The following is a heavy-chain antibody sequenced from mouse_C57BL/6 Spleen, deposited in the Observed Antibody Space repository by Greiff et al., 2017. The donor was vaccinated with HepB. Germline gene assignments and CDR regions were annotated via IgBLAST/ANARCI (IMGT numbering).Heavy chain of an antibody. V-gene: IGHV1-64*01. CDR3: ARGWDVSWFAY. D-gene: IGHD4-1*01. CDR2: IHPNSGST. CDR1: GYTFTSYW. J-gene: IGHJ3*01. Sequence: QVQLQQSGAELVKPGASVKLSCKASGYTFTSYWMHWVKQRPGQGLEWIGMIHPNSGSTNYNEKFKSKATLTVDKSSSTAYMQLSSLTSEDSAVYYCARGWDVSWFAYWGQGTLVTVSA.